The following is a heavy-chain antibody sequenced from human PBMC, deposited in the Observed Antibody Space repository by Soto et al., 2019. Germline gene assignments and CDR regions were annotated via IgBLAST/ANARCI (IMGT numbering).Heavy chain of an antibody. Sequence: GESLRLSCAASGFTFSDYYMSWIRQAPGKGLEWVSYISSSGSTIYYVDSVKGRFTISRDNAKNSLYLQMNSLRAEDTAVYYCERDQYVTYYYYGLDVCGQGTTVTVSS. D-gene: IGHD2-21*02. CDR2: ISSSGSTI. CDR3: ERDQYVTYYYYGLDV. CDR1: GFTFSDYY. V-gene: IGHV3-11*01. J-gene: IGHJ6*02.